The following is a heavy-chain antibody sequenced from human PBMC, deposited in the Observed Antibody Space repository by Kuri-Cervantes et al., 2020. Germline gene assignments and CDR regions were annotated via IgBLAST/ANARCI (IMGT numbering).Heavy chain of an antibody. CDR3: ARASGWYETNGMDV. CDR2: INPNSGGT. CDR1: GYTFTGYY. Sequence: ASVKVSCKASGYTFTGYYMHWVRQAPGQGLEWMGWINPNSGGTNYAQKFQGRVTMTRDTSISTAYMELRSLRSDDTAVYYCARASGWYETNGMDVWGQGTTVTVSS. J-gene: IGHJ6*02. D-gene: IGHD6-19*01. V-gene: IGHV1-2*02.